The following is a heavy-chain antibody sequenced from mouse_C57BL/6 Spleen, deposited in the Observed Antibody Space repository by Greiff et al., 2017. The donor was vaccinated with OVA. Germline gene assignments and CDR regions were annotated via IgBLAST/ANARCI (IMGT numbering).Heavy chain of an antibody. CDR2: IYPGSGNT. J-gene: IGHJ1*03. V-gene: IGHV1-66*01. CDR1: GYSFTSYY. D-gene: IGHD3-2*02. Sequence: QVQLQQSGPELVKPGASVKISCKASGYSFTSYYIHWVKQRPGQGLEWIGWIYPGSGNTKYNEKFKGKATLTADTSSSTAYMQLSSLTSEDSAVYYCARMGIDSSGYGYFDVLGTGTTVTVSS. CDR3: ARMGIDSSGYGYFDV.